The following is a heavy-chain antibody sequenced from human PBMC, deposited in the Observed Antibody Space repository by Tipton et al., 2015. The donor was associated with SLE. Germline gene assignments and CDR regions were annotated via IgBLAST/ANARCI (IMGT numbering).Heavy chain of an antibody. CDR1: GYSFSTHW. CDR2: MYPGDSYA. CDR3: VRQTGADWGVDC. V-gene: IGHV5-51*01. J-gene: IGHJ4*02. Sequence: QLVQSGAEVKKPGESLKISCKGSGYSFSTHWIGWVRQMPVTGLEWMWFMYPGDSYATYSPSFQGQVPISDDRSISTPYLQWSILKASYTARYYCVRQTGADWGVDCWGQRTLVPVSS. D-gene: IGHD7-27*01.